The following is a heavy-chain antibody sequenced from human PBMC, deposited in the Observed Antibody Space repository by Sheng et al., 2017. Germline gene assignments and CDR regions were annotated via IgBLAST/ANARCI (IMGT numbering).Heavy chain of an antibody. J-gene: IGHJ4*02. V-gene: IGHV3-30*18. CDR1: GFTFSSYG. Sequence: QVQLVESGGGVVQPGRSLRLSCAASGFTFSSYGMHWVRQAPGKGLEWVAVISYDGSNKYYADSVKGRFTISRDNSKNTLYLQMNSLRAEDTAVYYCAKVSQWYDSSGYYIDYWGQGTLVTVSS. CDR3: AKVSQWYDSSGYYIDY. CDR2: ISYDGSNK. D-gene: IGHD3-22*01.